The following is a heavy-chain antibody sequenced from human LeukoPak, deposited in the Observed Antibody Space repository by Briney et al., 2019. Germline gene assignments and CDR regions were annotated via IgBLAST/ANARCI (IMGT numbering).Heavy chain of an antibody. V-gene: IGHV3-21*01. J-gene: IGHJ3*02. CDR2: ISSSSSYI. Sequence: GSLRLSCSASGFTFSSYSMNWVRQAPGKGLEWVSSISSSSSYIYYADSVKGRFTVSRDNAKNSLYLQMNSLRAEDTAVYYCARDYPTAFDIWGQGTMVTVSS. CDR1: GFTFSSYS. CDR3: ARDYPTAFDI.